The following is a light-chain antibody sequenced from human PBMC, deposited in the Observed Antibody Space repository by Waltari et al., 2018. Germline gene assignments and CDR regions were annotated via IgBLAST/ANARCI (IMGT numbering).Light chain of an antibody. V-gene: IGLV3-19*01. CDR1: SLRSYY. Sequence: SSELTQDPAVSVAFGQTVRITCQGDSLRSYYASWYPQKPGQAPVLVIYGKNNRPSGIPDRFSGSSSGNTASLTITGAQAEDEADYYCNSRDSSGNHVVFGGGTKLTVL. J-gene: IGLJ2*01. CDR3: NSRDSSGNHVV. CDR2: GKN.